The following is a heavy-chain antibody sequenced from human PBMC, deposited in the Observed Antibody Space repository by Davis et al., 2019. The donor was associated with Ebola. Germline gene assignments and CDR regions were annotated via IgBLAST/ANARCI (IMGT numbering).Heavy chain of an antibody. Sequence: GESLKISCAASGFTFSSYSMNWVRQAPGKGLEWVSSISSSSYIYYADSVKGRFTISRDNAKNSLYLQMNSLRAEDTAVYYCAREYGSGSYYISYWGQGTLVTVSS. CDR2: ISSSSYI. CDR3: AREYGSGSYYISY. CDR1: GFTFSSYS. D-gene: IGHD3-10*01. V-gene: IGHV3-21*01. J-gene: IGHJ4*02.